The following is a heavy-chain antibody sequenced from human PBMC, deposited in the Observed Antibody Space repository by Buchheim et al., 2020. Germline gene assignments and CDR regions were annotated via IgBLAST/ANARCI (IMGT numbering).Heavy chain of an antibody. CDR2: IYHSGST. CDR3: ARIPYYYYYGLDV. V-gene: IGHV4-4*02. CDR1: GGSISSNYW. D-gene: IGHD2-21*01. Sequence: QVQLQESGPGLVKPSGTLSLTCDVSGGSISSNYWWSWVRQPPGMGLEWIGEIYHSGSTNYNPSLKSRATISVDKSKNQFSLKLTSVTAADTAVYYCARIPYYYYYGLDVWGQGTT. J-gene: IGHJ6*02.